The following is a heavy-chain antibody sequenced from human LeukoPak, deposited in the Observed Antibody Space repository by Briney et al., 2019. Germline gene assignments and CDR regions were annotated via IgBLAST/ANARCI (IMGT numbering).Heavy chain of an antibody. CDR2: ISGSGSTI. V-gene: IGHV3-11*01. CDR3: AREGITIFGVANSNWFDP. D-gene: IGHD3-3*01. J-gene: IGHJ5*02. CDR1: GFSFSDHY. Sequence: GGSLRLSCAASGFSFSDHYMGWIRQAPGKGLEWVSYISGSGSTIYCAASVRGRFTISRDNAKNSLYLQMNSLRAEDTAIYYCAREGITIFGVANSNWFDPWGQGTLVTVSS.